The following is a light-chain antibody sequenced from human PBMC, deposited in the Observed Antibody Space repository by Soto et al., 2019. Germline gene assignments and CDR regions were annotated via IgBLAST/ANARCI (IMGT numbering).Light chain of an antibody. V-gene: IGKV1-33*01. CDR2: DAS. CDR1: QDFSNY. CDR3: QQYENLPYT. Sequence: DIQMTQSPSSLSASVGDRVTITCQASQDFSNYLNWYQQKPGKAPKLLIYDASNLEIGVPSRFSGSGFGTDFTFTNTSLQPEDIATYYCQQYENLPYTFGQGTKLEIK. J-gene: IGKJ2*01.